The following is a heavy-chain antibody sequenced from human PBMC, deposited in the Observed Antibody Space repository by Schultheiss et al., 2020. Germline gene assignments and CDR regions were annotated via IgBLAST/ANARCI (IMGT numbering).Heavy chain of an antibody. CDR2: IDWDDDK. CDR3: ARKVISWWGQRDRVRFGP. CDR1: GLSLSTSGMR. V-gene: IGHV2-70*04. Sequence: SGPTLLKPTQTLTLTCTFSGLSLSTSGMRVSWVRQPPGKALEWLARIDWDDDKFYSTSLKTRLTISKDTSKNQVVLTMTNMDPVDTATYYCARKVISWWGQRDRVRFGPWCQGALVTVSS. D-gene: IGHD2-21*02. J-gene: IGHJ5*02.